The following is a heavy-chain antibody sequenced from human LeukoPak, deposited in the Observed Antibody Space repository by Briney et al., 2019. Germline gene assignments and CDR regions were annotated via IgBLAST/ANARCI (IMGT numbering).Heavy chain of an antibody. D-gene: IGHD2-15*01. CDR2: ISAYNGNT. Sequence: ASVKVSCKASGYTFTSYGISWVRQAPGQGLEWMGWISAYNGNTNYAQKLQGRVTMTTDTSTSTAYMELRSLRSDDTAVYYCARDGSGGSCYLYFDYWGQGTLVTVSS. V-gene: IGHV1-18*01. CDR1: GYTFTSYG. J-gene: IGHJ4*02. CDR3: ARDGSGGSCYLYFDY.